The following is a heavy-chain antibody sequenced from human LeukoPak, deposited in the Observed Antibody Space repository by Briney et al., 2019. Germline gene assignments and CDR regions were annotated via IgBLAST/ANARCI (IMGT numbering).Heavy chain of an antibody. D-gene: IGHD3-22*01. CDR1: GFTFSTYN. CDR3: ARYYYDSSGYRPIDY. J-gene: IGHJ4*02. Sequence: GGSLRLSCAASGFTFSTYNMNWIRQAPGKGLEWVSYISHSATAIYYAESVKGRFTISRDNAKNSLYLQMNSLRAEDTAVYYCARYYYDSSGYRPIDYWGQGTLVTVSS. CDR2: ISHSATAI. V-gene: IGHV3-48*03.